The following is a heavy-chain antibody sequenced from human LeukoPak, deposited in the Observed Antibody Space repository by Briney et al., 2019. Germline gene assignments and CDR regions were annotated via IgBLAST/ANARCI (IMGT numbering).Heavy chain of an antibody. Sequence: ASVKVSCKVSGYTLTELSMHWVRQAPGKGLEWMGGFDPEDGETIYAQKFQGRVTMTEDTSTDTAYMELSSLRSEDTAVYYCARDLGKIGGNSSPFDYWGQGTLVTVSS. V-gene: IGHV1-24*01. CDR1: GYTLTELS. D-gene: IGHD4-23*01. CDR2: FDPEDGET. CDR3: ARDLGKIGGNSSPFDY. J-gene: IGHJ4*02.